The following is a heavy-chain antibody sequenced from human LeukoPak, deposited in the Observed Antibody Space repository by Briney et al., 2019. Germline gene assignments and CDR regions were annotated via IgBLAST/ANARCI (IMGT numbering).Heavy chain of an antibody. CDR1: GFTFSSYE. D-gene: IGHD1-26*01. CDR3: AKVIRGAKGEEYFQH. CDR2: ISSSGSTI. J-gene: IGHJ1*01. V-gene: IGHV3-48*03. Sequence: GGSLRLSCAASGFTFSSYEMNWVRQAPGKGLEWVSYISSSGSTIYYADSVKGRFTISRDNSKNTLYLQMNSLRAEDTAVYYCAKVIRGAKGEEYFQHWGQGTLVTVSS.